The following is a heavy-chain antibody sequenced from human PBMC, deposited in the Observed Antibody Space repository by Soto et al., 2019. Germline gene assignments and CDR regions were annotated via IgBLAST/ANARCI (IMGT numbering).Heavy chain of an antibody. D-gene: IGHD1-1*01. J-gene: IGHJ4*02. Sequence: QVHLVESGGGVVQPGRSLRLSCAASGFTFSSYGMHWLRQAPGKGLEWVAVVWFYGSNKYYADSVKGRFTISRDNSKNTAYLQMNSLRAEDTAVYFCARDILPHDGSTLQDYWGQGTLVTVSS. CDR2: VWFYGSNK. CDR3: ARDILPHDGSTLQDY. V-gene: IGHV3-33*01. CDR1: GFTFSSYG.